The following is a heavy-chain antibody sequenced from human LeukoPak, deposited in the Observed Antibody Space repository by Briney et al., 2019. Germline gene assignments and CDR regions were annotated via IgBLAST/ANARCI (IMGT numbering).Heavy chain of an antibody. V-gene: IGHV3-23*01. D-gene: IGHD5-18*01. CDR1: GFTFSSYS. Sequence: HPGGSLRLSCAASGFTFSSYSMNWVRQAPGKGLEWVSAISGRDGGTYYADSVKGRFTISRDNSKNTLYLQMNGLRAEDTAVYYCARSPHHGYSYGFEFDYWGQGTLVTVSS. CDR2: ISGRDGGT. J-gene: IGHJ4*02. CDR3: ARSPHHGYSYGFEFDY.